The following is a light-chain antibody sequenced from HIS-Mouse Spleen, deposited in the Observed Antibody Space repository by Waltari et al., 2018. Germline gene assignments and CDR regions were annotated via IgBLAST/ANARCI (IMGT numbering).Light chain of an antibody. CDR3: QQRSNWPSMYT. Sequence: EIVLTQSPATLSLSPGERATLSCRASQSVSSYLAWYQQKPGQAPRLLIYDASNRATGIPARFSGSGSGTDFTLTISSLEPEDFPVYYCQQRSNWPSMYTFGQGTKLEIK. CDR2: DAS. V-gene: IGKV3-11*01. J-gene: IGKJ2*01. CDR1: QSVSSY.